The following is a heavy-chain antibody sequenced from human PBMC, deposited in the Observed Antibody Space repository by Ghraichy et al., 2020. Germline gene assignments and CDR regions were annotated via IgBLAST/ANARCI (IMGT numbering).Heavy chain of an antibody. Sequence: ASVKVSCKASGYTFTGYYIHWVRQAPGQGLEWMGWINPNSGDTNYAQKFQGRVTMTTDTSIRTAYMEVNRLRSDDTAVYYCARGQDCSSTRCDLWFDPWGQGTLVTVSS. V-gene: IGHV1-2*02. J-gene: IGHJ5*02. CDR2: INPNSGDT. D-gene: IGHD2-2*01. CDR3: ARGQDCSSTRCDLWFDP. CDR1: GYTFTGYY.